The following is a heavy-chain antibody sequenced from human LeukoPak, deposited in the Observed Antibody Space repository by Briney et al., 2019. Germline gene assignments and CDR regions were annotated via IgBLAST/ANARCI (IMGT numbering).Heavy chain of an antibody. D-gene: IGHD1-1*01. J-gene: IGHJ5*02. CDR3: ARYWKNWFDP. Sequence: SVKVSCKASGGTFSSYAISWVRQAPGQGLEWMGGIIPIFGSANYAQKFPRRVTITADESTSTAYMELSSLRSEDTAVYYCARYWKNWFDPWGQGTLVTVSS. CDR2: IIPIFGSA. V-gene: IGHV1-69*13. CDR1: GGTFSSYA.